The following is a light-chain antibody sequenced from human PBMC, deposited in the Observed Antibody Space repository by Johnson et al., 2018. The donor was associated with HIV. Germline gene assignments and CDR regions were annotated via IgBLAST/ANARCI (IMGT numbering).Light chain of an antibody. V-gene: IGLV1-51*01. Sequence: QSVLTQPPSVSAAPGQKVTISCSGSSSNIGNNYVSWYQQLPGTAPKLLIYDNNKRPSGIPDRFSGSKSCTSATLGITRLQTGDEADYYCGTWDSRLSAEVFGTGTKVTGL. CDR1: SSNIGNNY. CDR3: GTWDSRLSAEV. CDR2: DNN. J-gene: IGLJ1*01.